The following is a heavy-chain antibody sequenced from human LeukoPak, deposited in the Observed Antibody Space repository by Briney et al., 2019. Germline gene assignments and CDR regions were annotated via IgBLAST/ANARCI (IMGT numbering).Heavy chain of an antibody. V-gene: IGHV4-59*07. D-gene: IGHD1-26*01. CDR2: LYYSGNT. CDR1: GASISTYY. CDR3: ARGGVELPDY. J-gene: IGHJ4*02. Sequence: SDTLSLTCTVSGASISTYYWSWIRQPPGKGLEWIGYLYYSGNTNYNPSLKSRVTISVDTSKNQFSLKLRSVTAADTAVYYCARGGVELPDYWGQGTLVTVSS.